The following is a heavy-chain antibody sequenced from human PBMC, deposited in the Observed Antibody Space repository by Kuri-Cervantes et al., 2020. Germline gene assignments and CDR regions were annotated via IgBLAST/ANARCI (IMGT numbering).Heavy chain of an antibody. D-gene: IGHD5-12*01. CDR3: AKGFERGYSGYDTLTVASPIDY. CDR2: ISGSGGST. Sequence: ETLSLTCAASGFTFSSYAMSWVRQAPGKGLEWVSAISGSGGSTYYADSVKGRFTISRDNSKNTLYLQTNSLRAEDTAVYYCAKGFERGYSGYDTLTVASPIDYWGQGTLVTVSS. CDR1: GFTFSSYA. V-gene: IGHV3-23*01. J-gene: IGHJ4*02.